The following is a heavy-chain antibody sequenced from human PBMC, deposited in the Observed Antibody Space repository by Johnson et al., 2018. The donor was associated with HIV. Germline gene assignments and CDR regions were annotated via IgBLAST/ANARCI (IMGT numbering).Heavy chain of an antibody. Sequence: VQLVESGGALVQPGRSLRLTCAASGFTFHDYGISWVRQTPGKGLEWVSGINWNGGSTGYADSVKGRVTISRDNAKNSLYLQMNSLRAEDTALYYCAKGSGGEADAFDIWGQGTMVTVSS. V-gene: IGHV3-20*04. CDR2: INWNGGST. CDR1: GFTFHDYG. CDR3: AKGSGGEADAFDI. J-gene: IGHJ3*02. D-gene: IGHD3-16*01.